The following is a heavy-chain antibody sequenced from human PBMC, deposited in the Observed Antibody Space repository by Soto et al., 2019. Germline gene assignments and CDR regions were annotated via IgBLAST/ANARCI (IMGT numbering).Heavy chain of an antibody. D-gene: IGHD2-2*01. V-gene: IGHV1-46*03. CDR3: ALVPAVTDGHY. J-gene: IGHJ4*02. CDR2: INPSGGST. Sequence: GASVKVSCKASGYTFTSYYMHWVRQAPGQGLEWMGIINPSGGSTSYAQKFQGRVTMTRDTSTSTVYMELSSLRSEDTAAYYCALVPAVTDGHYWGQGTLVTVSS. CDR1: GYTFTSYY.